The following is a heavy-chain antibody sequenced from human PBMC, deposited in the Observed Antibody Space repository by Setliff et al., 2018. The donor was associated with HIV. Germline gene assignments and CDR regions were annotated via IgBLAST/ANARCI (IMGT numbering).Heavy chain of an antibody. Sequence: ASVKVSCKASGYTFTSHYIHWVRQAPGQGLEWMGWIIPKSGETSYAEKFRGRVTMTRDTSLSTAYMELSWLTSDDTAVYYCARVVDRDYDFWSAYEYWGQGTMVTVSS. CDR3: ARVVDRDYDFWSAYEY. CDR1: GYTFTSHY. D-gene: IGHD3-3*01. V-gene: IGHV1-2*02. J-gene: IGHJ4*02. CDR2: IIPKSGET.